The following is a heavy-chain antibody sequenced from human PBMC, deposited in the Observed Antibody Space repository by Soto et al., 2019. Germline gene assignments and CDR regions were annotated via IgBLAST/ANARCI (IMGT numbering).Heavy chain of an antibody. CDR2: IYYSGST. V-gene: IGHV4-39*01. J-gene: IGHJ4*02. Sequence: ETLSLTCTVSGGSISSGGYYWSWIRQHPGKGLEWIGYIYYSGSTYYNPSLKSRVTISVDTSKNQFSLKLSSVTAADTAVYYCARPSSGWHYFDYWGQGTLVTVSS. D-gene: IGHD6-19*01. CDR3: ARPSSGWHYFDY. CDR1: GGSISSGGYY.